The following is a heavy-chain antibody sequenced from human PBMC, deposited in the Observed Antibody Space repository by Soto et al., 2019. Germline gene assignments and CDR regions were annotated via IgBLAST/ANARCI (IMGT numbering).Heavy chain of an antibody. V-gene: IGHV3-33*01. J-gene: IGHJ6*02. CDR2: IWYEGRDE. Sequence: PGGSLRLSCEGSGFTFSSHAMHWVRQAPGKGLEWVAFIWYEGRDEHDEYYADAVKGRFTISRDNSKSTLFLQMNNLRAEDTAVYYCARVGLNYDRRSHQNYAIDVWGQGTTVTVSS. CDR3: ARVGLNYDRRSHQNYAIDV. CDR1: GFTFSSHA. D-gene: IGHD3-16*01.